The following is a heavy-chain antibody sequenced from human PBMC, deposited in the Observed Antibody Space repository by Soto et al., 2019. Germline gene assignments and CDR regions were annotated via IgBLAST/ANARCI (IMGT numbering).Heavy chain of an antibody. Sequence: QVQLVQSGAEVKKPGSSVKVSCKASGGTFSSYTISWVRQAPGQGLEWMGRIIPILGIENYAQKFQGRVTITADKSTSTAYMELSSLRSEDTAVYYCARDLKSGGMDVWGQGTTVTVSS. V-gene: IGHV1-69*08. J-gene: IGHJ6*01. CDR2: IIPILGIE. CDR1: GGTFSSYT. CDR3: ARDLKSGGMDV.